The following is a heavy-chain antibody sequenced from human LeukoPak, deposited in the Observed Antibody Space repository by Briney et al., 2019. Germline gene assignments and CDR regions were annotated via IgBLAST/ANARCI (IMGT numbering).Heavy chain of an antibody. CDR2: IFPDENTK. J-gene: IGHJ4*02. CDR1: GFIFSNFA. CDR3: ASPYSGYDGVSLDYC. D-gene: IGHD5-12*01. V-gene: IGHV3-30*04. Sequence: PGRSLRLSCEASGFIFSNFAMTWGRQAPGKGLEWVAVIFPDENTKLYADSVKGRFTISRDNSKNKLFLQMDSLRPDDTAVYYCASPYSGYDGVSLDYCWGQGTLVTVSS.